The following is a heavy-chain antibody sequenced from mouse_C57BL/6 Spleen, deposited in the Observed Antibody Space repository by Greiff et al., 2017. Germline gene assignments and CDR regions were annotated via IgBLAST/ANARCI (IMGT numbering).Heavy chain of an antibody. Sequence: EVKVVESGEGLVKPGGSLKLSCAASGFTFSSYAMSWVRQTPEKRLEWVAYISSGGAYIYYADTVKGRFTISRDNARNTLYLQMSRLKSEDTAMYYCTRDRGGNSYWYFDVWGTGTTVTVSS. CDR1: GFTFSSYA. CDR3: TRDRGGNSYWYFDV. D-gene: IGHD2-1*01. CDR2: ISSGGAYI. V-gene: IGHV5-9-1*02. J-gene: IGHJ1*03.